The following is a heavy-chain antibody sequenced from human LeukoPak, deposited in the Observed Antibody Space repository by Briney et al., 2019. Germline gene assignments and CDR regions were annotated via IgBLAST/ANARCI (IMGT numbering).Heavy chain of an antibody. V-gene: IGHV4-34*01. CDR2: INHSGST. Sequence: PSETLSLTCAVYGGSFSGYYWSWIRQPPGKGLEWIGEINHSGSTNYNPSLKSRVTISVDTSKNQFSLKLSSVTAADTAVYYCARGGLGDFWSGYQDYYFDYWGQGTLVTVSS. CDR1: GGSFSGYY. CDR3: ARGGLGDFWSGYQDYYFDY. J-gene: IGHJ4*02. D-gene: IGHD3-3*01.